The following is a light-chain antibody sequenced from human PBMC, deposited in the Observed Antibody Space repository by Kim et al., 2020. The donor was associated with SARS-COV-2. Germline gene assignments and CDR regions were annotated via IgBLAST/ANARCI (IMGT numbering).Light chain of an antibody. Sequence: VTISCTGSSSNFGAGYDVHWYQQLPGTAPKLLIYGNNNRPSGVPDRFSGSKSGTSASLAITGLQAEDEADYYCQSYDSSLSHAVFGGGTQLTVL. CDR1: SSNFGAGYD. V-gene: IGLV1-40*01. CDR3: QSYDSSLSHAV. CDR2: GNN. J-gene: IGLJ7*01.